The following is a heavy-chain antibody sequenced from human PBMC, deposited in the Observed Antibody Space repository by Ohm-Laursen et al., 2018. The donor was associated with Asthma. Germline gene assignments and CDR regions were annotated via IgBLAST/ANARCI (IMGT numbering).Heavy chain of an antibody. CDR2: ISSSSSTI. D-gene: IGHD7-27*01. Sequence: GSLRLSCAASGFTFSNYSMNWVRQAPGKGLEWVSYISSSSSTIYYADSVKGRFTISRDNAKNSLYLQMNSLRAADTAVYYCATFNWGSRGFDFWGQGALVTVSS. CDR3: ATFNWGSRGFDF. V-gene: IGHV3-48*01. J-gene: IGHJ4*02. CDR1: GFTFSNYS.